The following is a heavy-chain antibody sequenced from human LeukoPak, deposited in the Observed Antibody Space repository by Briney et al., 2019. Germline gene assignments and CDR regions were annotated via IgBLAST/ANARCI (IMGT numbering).Heavy chain of an antibody. CDR2: INHRGST. J-gene: IGHJ5*02. Sequence: PSETLSLTCGVYGASFSDYYWSWIRQPPGKGLEWIGEINHRGSTNYNPSLESRVTISVDTSKKQFSLNLTSVTAADTAVYYCVRLSTTIFGVVIQIDPWGQGNLVTVSS. CDR3: VRLSTTIFGVVIQIDP. CDR1: GASFSDYY. V-gene: IGHV4-34*01. D-gene: IGHD3-3*01.